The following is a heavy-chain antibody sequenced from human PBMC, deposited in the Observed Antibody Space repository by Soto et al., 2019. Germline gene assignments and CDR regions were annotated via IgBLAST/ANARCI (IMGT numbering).Heavy chain of an antibody. J-gene: IGHJ6*02. CDR3: ARDLQYCSSTSCYSYGMDV. V-gene: IGHV1-2*04. CDR1: GYTFTGYY. CDR2: INPNSGGT. Sequence: GASVKVSCKASGYTFTGYYMHWVRQAPGQGLEWMGWINPNSGGTNYAQKFQGWVTMTRDTSISTAYMELSRLRSDDTAVYYCARDLQYCSSTSCYSYGMDVWGQGTTVTVSS. D-gene: IGHD2-2*01.